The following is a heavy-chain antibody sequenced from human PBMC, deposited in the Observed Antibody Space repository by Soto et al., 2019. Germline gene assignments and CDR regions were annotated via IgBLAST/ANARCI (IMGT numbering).Heavy chain of an antibody. Sequence: VGSLRLSCAASGFTFRSYAMNWVRQAPGKGLEWVSSISSSSDYIFYADSVKGRFTISRDNAKNSLHLQMSSLRADDTAVYYCVRGFAAAGSNYWGQGTLVTAPQ. CDR3: VRGFAAAGSNY. CDR2: ISSSSDYI. CDR1: GFTFRSYA. D-gene: IGHD6-13*01. V-gene: IGHV3-21*01. J-gene: IGHJ4*02.